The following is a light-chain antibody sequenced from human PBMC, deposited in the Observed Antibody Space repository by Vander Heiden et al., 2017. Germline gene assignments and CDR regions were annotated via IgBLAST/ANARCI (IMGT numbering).Light chain of an antibody. J-gene: IGKJ2*01. V-gene: IGKV4-1*01. CDR3: HQYHTAPYT. Sequence: DIVIPHSPHSLSVSLGETPTINCKSIQSVLHNYYNKNWLDWYQQKPGQPPKLLIYWASTRAPGVPVRFSGSGSGTDFTLTISSLQAEDAAVYYCHQYHTAPYTFGQGTELAIK. CDR2: WAS. CDR1: QSVLHNYYNKNW.